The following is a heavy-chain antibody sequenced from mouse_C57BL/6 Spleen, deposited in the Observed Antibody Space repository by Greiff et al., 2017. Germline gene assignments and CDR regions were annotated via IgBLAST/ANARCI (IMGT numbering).Heavy chain of an antibody. CDR3: ARKATMTLFDY. J-gene: IGHJ2*01. CDR2: IDPSDSYT. CDR1: GYTFTSYW. Sequence: VQLQQPGAELVMPGASVKLSCKASGYTFTSYWMHWVKQRPGQGLEWIGEIDPSDSYTNYNQKFKGKSTLTVDKSSSTAYMQLSSLTSEDSAVYYCARKATMTLFDYWGQGTTPPASS. D-gene: IGHD2-4*01. V-gene: IGHV1-69*01.